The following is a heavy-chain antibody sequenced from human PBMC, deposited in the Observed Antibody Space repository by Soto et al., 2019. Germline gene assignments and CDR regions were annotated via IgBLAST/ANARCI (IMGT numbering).Heavy chain of an antibody. D-gene: IGHD2-15*01. V-gene: IGHV1-24*01. CDR3: ATAPPGVDPSRGAFDI. CDR1: GYTLTELS. Sequence: GASVKVSCKVSGYTLTELSMHWVRQAPGKGLEWMGGFDPEDGETIYAQKFQGRVTMTEDTSTDTAYMELSSLRSEDTAVYYCATAPPGVDPSRGAFDIWGQGTMVTVSS. J-gene: IGHJ3*02. CDR2: FDPEDGET.